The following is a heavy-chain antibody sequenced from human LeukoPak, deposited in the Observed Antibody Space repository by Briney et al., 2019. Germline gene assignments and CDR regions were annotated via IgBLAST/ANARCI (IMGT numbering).Heavy chain of an antibody. V-gene: IGHV3-7*01. J-gene: IGHJ4*02. D-gene: IGHD3-16*02. CDR3: ARDFFAFGGVIALLDY. Sequence: GGSLRLSCAASGFTFSSYGMHWVRQAPGKGLEWVANIKLDGSEKYYVDSVKGRFTISRDNAKKSLYLQMNSLRDEDTAVYYCARDFFAFGGVIALLDYWGQGTLVTVSS. CDR2: IKLDGSEK. CDR1: GFTFSSYG.